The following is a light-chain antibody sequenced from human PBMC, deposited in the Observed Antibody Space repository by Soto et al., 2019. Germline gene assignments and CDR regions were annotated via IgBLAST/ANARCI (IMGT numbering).Light chain of an antibody. CDR3: QQYGSSPIT. J-gene: IGKJ5*01. CDR1: QSVSSSY. V-gene: IGKV3-20*01. CDR2: GPS. Sequence: EIVLTQSPGTLSLSPGERSTLSCRASQSVSSSYLAWYQQKPGQAPRLLIYGPSSRATGIPDRFSGSGSGTDFTLTISRLEPEDSALYYCQQYGSSPITFGQGTRREIK.